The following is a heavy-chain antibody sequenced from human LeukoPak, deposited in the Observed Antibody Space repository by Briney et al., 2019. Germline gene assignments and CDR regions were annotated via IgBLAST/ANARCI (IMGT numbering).Heavy chain of an antibody. V-gene: IGHV3-73*01. Sequence: GGSLKLSCAASGFTFSGSAMHWVRQASGKGLEWVGRIRSKANSYATAYAASVKGRFTIFRDDSKNTAYLQMNSLKTEGTAVYYCTRHSSSWFHNWFDPWGQGTLVTVST. CDR2: IRSKANSYAT. D-gene: IGHD6-13*01. CDR1: GFTFSGSA. CDR3: TRHSSSWFHNWFDP. J-gene: IGHJ5*02.